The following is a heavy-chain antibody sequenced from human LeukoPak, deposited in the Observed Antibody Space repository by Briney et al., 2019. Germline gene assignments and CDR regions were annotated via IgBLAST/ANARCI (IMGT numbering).Heavy chain of an antibody. CDR1: GGSISSYY. Sequence: PSETLSLTCTVSGGSISSYYWSWIRQPPGKGLECFVYIYYSGSTNYNPSLKSRVTISVDTSKNQFSLKLSSVTAADTAVYYCARAAREDSSGWYRKAFDIWGQGTMVTVSS. V-gene: IGHV4-59*01. D-gene: IGHD6-19*01. CDR2: IYYSGST. J-gene: IGHJ3*02. CDR3: ARAAREDSSGWYRKAFDI.